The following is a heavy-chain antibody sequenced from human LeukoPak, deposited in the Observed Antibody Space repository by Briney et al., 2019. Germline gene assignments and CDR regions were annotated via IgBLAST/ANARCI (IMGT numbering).Heavy chain of an antibody. D-gene: IGHD3-3*01. CDR2: ISDGGGST. CDR1: GFTFSSCA. CDR3: ARAVDFWSGYPQPNWFDP. Sequence: GGSLRLSCAASGFTFSSCAMSWVRQAPGKGLEWVSAISDGGGSTYNADSVKGRFTISRDNSENTLYLQMNSLRAEDTAVYYCARAVDFWSGYPQPNWFDPWGQGTLVTVSS. V-gene: IGHV3-23*01. J-gene: IGHJ5*02.